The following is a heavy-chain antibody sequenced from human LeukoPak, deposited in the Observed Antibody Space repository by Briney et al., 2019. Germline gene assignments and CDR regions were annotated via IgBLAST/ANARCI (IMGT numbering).Heavy chain of an antibody. CDR1: GGTFSSYA. Sequence: GASVKVSCKASGGTFSSYAISWVRQAPGQGLEWMGGIIPIFGTANYAQKFQGRVTITADESTSTAYMELSSLRSEDTAVYYCARVGAGTIFGVVIQDYWGQGTLVTVSS. D-gene: IGHD3-3*01. CDR2: IIPIFGTA. CDR3: ARVGAGTIFGVVIQDY. J-gene: IGHJ4*02. V-gene: IGHV1-69*13.